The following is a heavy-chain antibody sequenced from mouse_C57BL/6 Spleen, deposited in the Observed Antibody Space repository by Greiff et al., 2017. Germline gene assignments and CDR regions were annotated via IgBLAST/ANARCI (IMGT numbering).Heavy chain of an antibody. CDR2: IWRGGST. CDR1: GFSLTSYG. V-gene: IGHV2-5*01. D-gene: IGHD1-1*01. CDR3: AKNGSSPYYAMDY. J-gene: IGHJ4*01. Sequence: VQVVESGPGLVQPSQSLSITCTVSGFSLTSYGVHWVRQSPGKGLEWLGVIWRGGSTDYNAAFMSRLSITKDNSKSQVFFKMNSLQADDTAIYYCAKNGSSPYYAMDYWGQGTSVTVSS.